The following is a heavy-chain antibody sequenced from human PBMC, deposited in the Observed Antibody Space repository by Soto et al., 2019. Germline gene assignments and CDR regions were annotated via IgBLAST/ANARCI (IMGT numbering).Heavy chain of an antibody. CDR2: IYYSGST. CDR1: GGSITNYY. CDR3: ARDRGYSNWFDP. D-gene: IGHD5-18*01. Sequence: TSETLSLTCTVPGGSITNYYWSWIRQPPGKGPEWIGYIYYSGSTNYNPSLRSRVTISVDTSKNQFSLKLSSVTAADTAVYYCARDRGYSNWFDPWGQGTLVTVSS. V-gene: IGHV4-59*01. J-gene: IGHJ5*02.